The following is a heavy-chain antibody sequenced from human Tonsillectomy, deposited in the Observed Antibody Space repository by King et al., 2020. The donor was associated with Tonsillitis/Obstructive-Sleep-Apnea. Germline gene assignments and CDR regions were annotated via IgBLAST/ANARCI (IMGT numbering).Heavy chain of an antibody. CDR1: GYSFTSYW. CDR3: ARLPLSEVDTVNWFDP. Sequence: VQLVESGAEVKKPGESLKISCKGSGYSFTSYWIGWVRQMPGKGLEWMGIIYPGDSDTRYSPSFQGQVTISAAKSISTAFLQWSSLKASDTAMYYCARLPLSEVDTVNWFDPWGQGTLVTVSS. V-gene: IGHV5-51*01. J-gene: IGHJ5*02. D-gene: IGHD5-18*01. CDR2: IYPGDSDT.